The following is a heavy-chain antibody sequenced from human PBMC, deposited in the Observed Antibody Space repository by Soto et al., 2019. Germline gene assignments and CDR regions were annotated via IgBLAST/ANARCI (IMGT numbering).Heavy chain of an antibody. J-gene: IGHJ5*02. V-gene: IGHV4-30-2*01. D-gene: IGHD4-17*01. Sequence: PSETLSLTCAVSGGSISSGGYSWRWIRQPPGKGLEWIGYIYHSGSTYYNPSLKSRVTISVDRSKNQFSLKLSSVTAAATAVYYCARYYGHYNNWFDPWGQGTLVTVSS. CDR1: GGSISSGGYS. CDR3: ARYYGHYNNWFDP. CDR2: IYHSGST.